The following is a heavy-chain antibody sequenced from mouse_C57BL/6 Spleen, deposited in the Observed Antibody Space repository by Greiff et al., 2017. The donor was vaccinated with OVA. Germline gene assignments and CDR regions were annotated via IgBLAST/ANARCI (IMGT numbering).Heavy chain of an antibody. CDR3: TRDLLLLRRYAMDY. CDR1: GFTFSSYA. Sequence: EVNLVESGEGLVKPGGSLKLSCAASGFTFSSYAMSWVRQTPEKRLEWVAYISSGGGYIYYADTVKGRFTISRDNARNTLYLQMSSLKSEDTAMYYCTRDLLLLRRYAMDYWGQGTSVTVSS. V-gene: IGHV5-9-1*02. D-gene: IGHD2-4*01. CDR2: ISSGGGYI. J-gene: IGHJ4*01.